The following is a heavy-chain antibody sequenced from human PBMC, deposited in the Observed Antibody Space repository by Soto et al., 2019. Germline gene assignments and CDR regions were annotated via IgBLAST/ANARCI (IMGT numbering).Heavy chain of an antibody. V-gene: IGHV5-51*03. CDR3: GTWERGSWFDY. Sequence: VQVVQSAAELKKPGESLKISCKGSGYSGNRFTRYCLGWVRQMPGKGLEWMGNIYPGDSETTYSPSFQGQVTISADKSISTAYLEWKSLKASDTAMYYCGTWERGSWFDYWGPGTLVVVSS. J-gene: IGHJ4*02. CDR2: IYPGDSET. CDR1: GYSGNRFTRYC. D-gene: IGHD6-13*01.